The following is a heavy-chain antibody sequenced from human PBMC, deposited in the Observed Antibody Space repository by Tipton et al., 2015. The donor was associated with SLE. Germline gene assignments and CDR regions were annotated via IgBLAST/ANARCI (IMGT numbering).Heavy chain of an antibody. V-gene: IGHV1-69*10. CDR3: AREGRYYGSGRGAFDI. CDR2: IIPILGIA. Sequence: QVQLVQSGAEVKKPGASVKVSCKASGYTFTSYGISWVRQAPGQGLEWMGGIIPILGIANYAQKFQGRVTMTRDTSASTVYMELSSLRSEDTAVYYCAREGRYYGSGRGAFDIWGQGTMVTVSS. CDR1: GYTFTSYG. J-gene: IGHJ3*02. D-gene: IGHD3-10*01.